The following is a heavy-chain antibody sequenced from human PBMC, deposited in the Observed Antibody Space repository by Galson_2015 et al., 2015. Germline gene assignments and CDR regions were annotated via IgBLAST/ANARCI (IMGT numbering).Heavy chain of an antibody. D-gene: IGHD2-2*03. J-gene: IGHJ4*02. V-gene: IGHV1-18*01. CDR3: ASGYCSSTSCYDLDY. CDR1: GYTFTSYG. CDR2: ISAYDGNT. Sequence: SVKVSCKASGYTFTSYGISWVRQAPGQGLEWMGWISAYDGNTNYAQKLQGRVTMTTDTSTSTAYMELRSLRSDDTAVYYCASGYCSSTSCYDLDYWGQGTLVTVSS.